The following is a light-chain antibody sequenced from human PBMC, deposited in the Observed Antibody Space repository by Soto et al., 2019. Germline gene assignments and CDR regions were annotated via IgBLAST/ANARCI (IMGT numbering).Light chain of an antibody. V-gene: IGKV1-39*01. J-gene: IGKJ5*01. CDR2: VAS. CDR1: QGISSY. CDR3: QQSYSTPIT. Sequence: DIQLAPSPSFLSASIVDRVTITCRASQGISSYLAWYQQKPGKAPKLLIYVASSLQGGVPSRFSGSGSGTDFTLTIGSLQPDDFATYYCQQSYSTPITFGQGTRLEIK.